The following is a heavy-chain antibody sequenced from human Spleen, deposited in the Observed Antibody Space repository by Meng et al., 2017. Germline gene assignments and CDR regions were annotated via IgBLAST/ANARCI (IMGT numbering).Heavy chain of an antibody. CDR3: ARGGPIDY. V-gene: IGHV4-34*01. CDR2: INHRGST. J-gene: IGHJ4*02. CDR1: GGSFSGYY. Sequence: QVELKQWGAGLLKPSETLSLPCDVYGGSFSGYYWSWIRQPPGKGLEWIGEINHRGSTNYNPSLKSRVTISVDTSRNQFSLRLSSVTAADTAVYYCARGGPIDYWGQGTLVTVSS.